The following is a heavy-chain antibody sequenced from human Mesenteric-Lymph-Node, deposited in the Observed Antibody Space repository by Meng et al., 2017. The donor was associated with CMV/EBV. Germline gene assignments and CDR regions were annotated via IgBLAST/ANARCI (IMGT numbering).Heavy chain of an antibody. D-gene: IGHD6-25*01. CDR3: ARLRLYYYYYYGMDV. J-gene: IGHJ6*02. CDR1: GYTFTGYY. V-gene: IGHV1-2*02. CDR2: INPNSGGT. Sequence: ASVKVSCKASGYTFTGYYMHWVRQAPGQGLEWMGWINPNSGGTNYAQKFQGRVTMTRDTSISTAYMELSRLRSEDTAVYYCARLRLYYYYYYGMDVWGQGTTVTVSS.